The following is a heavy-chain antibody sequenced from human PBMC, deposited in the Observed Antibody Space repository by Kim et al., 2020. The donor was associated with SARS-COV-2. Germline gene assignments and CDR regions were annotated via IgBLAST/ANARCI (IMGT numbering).Heavy chain of an antibody. CDR2: IYSGGST. CDR1: GFTVSSNY. Sequence: GGSLRLSCAASGFTVSSNYMSWVRQAPGKGLEWVSVIYSGGSTYYADSVKGRFTISRDNSKNTLYLQMSSLRAEDTAVYYCARSVGATYYFDYWGQGTLVTVSS. J-gene: IGHJ4*02. D-gene: IGHD1-26*01. V-gene: IGHV3-66*01. CDR3: ARSVGATYYFDY.